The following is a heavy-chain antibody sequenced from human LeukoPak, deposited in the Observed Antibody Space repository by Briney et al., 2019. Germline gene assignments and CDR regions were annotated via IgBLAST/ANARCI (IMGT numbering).Heavy chain of an antibody. D-gene: IGHD6-6*01. CDR2: IIPTFGTA. V-gene: IGHV1-69*05. Sequence: GSSVKVSCKASGGTVSSYAISWVRQAPGQRLEWMGRIIPTFGTANYAQKFQGRVTITTDESTSTAYMELSSLRSEDTAVYYCARDGTYSSSSGYYYYMDIWGKGTTVTVSS. J-gene: IGHJ6*03. CDR1: GGTVSSYA. CDR3: ARDGTYSSSSGYYYYMDI.